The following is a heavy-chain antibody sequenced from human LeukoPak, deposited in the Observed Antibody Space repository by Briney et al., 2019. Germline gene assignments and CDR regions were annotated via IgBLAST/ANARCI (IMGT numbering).Heavy chain of an antibody. V-gene: IGHV4-30-4*07. Sequence: PSQTLSLTCAVSGGSISSGGYSWSWIRQPPGKGLEWIGYIYYSGSTNYNPSLKSRVTISVDTSKNQFSLKLSSVTAADTAVYYCARAGVLLWFGESTHFDYWGQGTLVTVSS. CDR2: IYYSGST. D-gene: IGHD3-10*01. J-gene: IGHJ4*02. CDR3: ARAGVLLWFGESTHFDY. CDR1: GGSISSGGYS.